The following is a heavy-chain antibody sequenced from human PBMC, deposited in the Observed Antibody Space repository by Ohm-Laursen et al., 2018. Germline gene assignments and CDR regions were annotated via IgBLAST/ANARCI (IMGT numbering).Heavy chain of an antibody. CDR1: GFSLSTGGLG. J-gene: IGHJ4*02. CDR3: AHLSILTYYFDY. CDR2: IYWNDKK. V-gene: IGHV2-5*01. Sequence: TQTLTLTRTFSGFSLSTGGLGVGWIRQPPGKPPEWLADIYWNDKKGYSPSLKSRLTITKDTSKIQVVLTGTNLDPVDTASYYSAHLSILTYYFDYWGQGTPVTVSS. D-gene: IGHD2/OR15-2a*01.